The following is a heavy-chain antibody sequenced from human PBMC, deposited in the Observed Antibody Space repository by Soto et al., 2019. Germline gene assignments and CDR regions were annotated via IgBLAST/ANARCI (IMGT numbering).Heavy chain of an antibody. CDR3: ASYSGNYFSDY. D-gene: IGHD1-26*01. Sequence: QVQLVQSGAEARKPGSSVKVSCRAFGGTFSSHSITWVRQTPGQGLEWMGGIIPIFGTSNYAQKFKGRVTITADESTSTAYMELGSLRSEDTAVYFCASYSGNYFSDYWGQGTLVTVS. J-gene: IGHJ4*02. CDR2: IIPIFGTS. V-gene: IGHV1-69*01. CDR1: GGTFSSHS.